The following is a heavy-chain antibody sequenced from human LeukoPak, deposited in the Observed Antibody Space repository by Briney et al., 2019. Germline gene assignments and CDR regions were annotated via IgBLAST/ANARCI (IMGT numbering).Heavy chain of an antibody. D-gene: IGHD2-2*02. Sequence: GGSLRLSCAASGFTFSSYGMHWVRQAPGKGLEWVAVIWYDGSNKYYADSVKGRFTISRDNSKNTLYLQMNSLRAEDTAVYYCARDLWDIVVVPAAIPYGPVDYWGQGTLVAVSS. V-gene: IGHV3-33*01. CDR2: IWYDGSNK. CDR1: GFTFSSYG. CDR3: ARDLWDIVVVPAAIPYGPVDY. J-gene: IGHJ4*02.